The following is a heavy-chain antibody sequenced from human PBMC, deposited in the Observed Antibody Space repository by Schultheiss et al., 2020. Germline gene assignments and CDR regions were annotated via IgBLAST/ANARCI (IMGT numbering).Heavy chain of an antibody. Sequence: SLRLSCAASGFTFDDYAMHWVRQAPGKGLEWVSGISWNSGSIGYADSVKGRFTISRDNAKNSLYLQMNSLRAEDTALYYCARDRGGGGYYYGMDVWGQGTTVTGSS. V-gene: IGHV3-9*01. CDR1: GFTFDDYA. J-gene: IGHJ6*02. CDR2: ISWNSGSI. D-gene: IGHD3-10*01. CDR3: ARDRGGGGYYYGMDV.